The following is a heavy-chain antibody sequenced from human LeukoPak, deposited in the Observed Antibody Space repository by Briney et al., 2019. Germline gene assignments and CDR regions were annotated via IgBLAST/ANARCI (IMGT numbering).Heavy chain of an antibody. CDR1: GFTFDDYA. D-gene: IGHD4/OR15-4a*01. Sequence: SGGSLRLSCAASGFTFDDYAMHWVRQAPGKGLEWVSLISWDGGSTYYADSVKGRFTISRDNSKNSLYLQMNSLRAEDTAVYYCARVFGAGYSDYWGQGTLVTVSS. V-gene: IGHV3-43D*03. CDR3: ARVFGAGYSDY. CDR2: ISWDGGST. J-gene: IGHJ4*02.